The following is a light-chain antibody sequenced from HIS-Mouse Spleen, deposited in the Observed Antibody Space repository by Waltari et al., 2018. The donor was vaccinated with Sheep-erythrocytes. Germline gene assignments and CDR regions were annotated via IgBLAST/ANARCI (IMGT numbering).Light chain of an antibody. Sequence: DIQLTQSPSFLSASVGDRVTITCRASQGISSYLAWYQQKPGKAPKLLIYAASTLQSGLPSRFSGSGSGTEFTLTISSLQPEDFATYYCQQLNSYPSTFGPGTKVDIK. CDR3: QQLNSYPST. CDR1: QGISSY. J-gene: IGKJ3*01. CDR2: AAS. V-gene: IGKV1-9*01.